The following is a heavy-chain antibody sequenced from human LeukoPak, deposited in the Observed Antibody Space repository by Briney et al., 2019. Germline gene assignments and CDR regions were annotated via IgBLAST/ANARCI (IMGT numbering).Heavy chain of an antibody. Sequence: ASVRVSCKASGYTFTGYDINWVRQATGQGLEWMGWTNPYTGDTGYAQKFQGRVTMTRNTSIDTAYMELSGLRSEDTAVYYCTRGSLSGSSRDYWGQGTLVTVS. CDR1: GYTFTGYD. CDR2: TNPYTGDT. CDR3: TRGSLSGSSRDY. J-gene: IGHJ4*02. V-gene: IGHV1-8*01. D-gene: IGHD1-26*01.